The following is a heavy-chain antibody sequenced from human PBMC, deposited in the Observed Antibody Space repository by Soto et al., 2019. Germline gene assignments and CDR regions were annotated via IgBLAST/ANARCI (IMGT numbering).Heavy chain of an antibody. D-gene: IGHD3-3*01. J-gene: IGHJ5*02. Sequence: ASVKVSCKAPGDTFTSYYLNWVRQAPGQALEWMGVINPHGGSTKYAQNVQGRITMTRDTSRSTVYMELSSLRSDDTAIYYCARSSGGNFGIIIEGSNWFDPWGQGTLVTVSS. CDR3: ARSSGGNFGIIIEGSNWFDP. CDR1: GDTFTSYY. CDR2: INPHGGST. V-gene: IGHV1-46*01.